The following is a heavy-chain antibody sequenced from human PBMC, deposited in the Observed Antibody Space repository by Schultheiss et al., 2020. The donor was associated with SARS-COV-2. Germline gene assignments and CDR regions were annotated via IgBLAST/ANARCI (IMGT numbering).Heavy chain of an antibody. CDR2: IYYSGST. CDR1: GGSISSSSYY. D-gene: IGHD6-19*01. Sequence: SETLSLTCTVSGGSISSSSYYWGWIRQPPGKGLEWIGYIYYSGSTNYNPSLKSRVTISVDTSKNQFSLKLSSVTAADTAVYYCAREKGAVAGVFDYWGQGTLVTVSS. CDR3: AREKGAVAGVFDY. J-gene: IGHJ4*02. V-gene: IGHV4-61*01.